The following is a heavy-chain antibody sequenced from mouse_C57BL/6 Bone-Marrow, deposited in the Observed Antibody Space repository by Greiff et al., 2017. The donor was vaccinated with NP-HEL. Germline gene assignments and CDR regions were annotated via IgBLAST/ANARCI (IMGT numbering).Heavy chain of an antibody. CDR2: INPSNGGT. CDR3: ARGDLLGVRRDY. Sequence: QVQLQQPGTDLVKPGASVKLSCKASGYTFTSYWMHWVKQRPGQGLEWIGNINPSNGGTNYNEKFKSKATLTVDKSSSTAYMQLSSLTSEDSAVYYCARGDLLGVRRDYWGQGTTLTVSS. CDR1: GYTFTSYW. J-gene: IGHJ2*01. V-gene: IGHV1-53*01. D-gene: IGHD2-2*01.